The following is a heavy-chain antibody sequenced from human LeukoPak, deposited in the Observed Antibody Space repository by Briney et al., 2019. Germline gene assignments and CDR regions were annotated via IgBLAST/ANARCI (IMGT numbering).Heavy chain of an antibody. CDR2: TYYRSKWYN. V-gene: IGHV6-1*01. J-gene: IGHJ5*02. CDR3: ARERCSSTSCQRGAWFDP. D-gene: IGHD2-2*01. Sequence: SQTLSLTCAISGDSVSSNSAAWNWIRQSPSRGLEWLGRTYYRSKWYNDYAVSVKSRITINPDTSKNQFSPQLNSVTPEDTAVYYCARERCSSTSCQRGAWFDPWGQGTLVTVSS. CDR1: GDSVSSNSAA.